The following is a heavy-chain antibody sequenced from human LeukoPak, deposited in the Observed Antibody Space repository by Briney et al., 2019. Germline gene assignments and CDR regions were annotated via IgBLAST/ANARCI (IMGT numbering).Heavy chain of an antibody. Sequence: PGGSLRLSCAASGFTFSSYGMHWVRQAPGKGLEWVAVISYDGSNKYYADSVKGRFTISRDNSKNTLYLQMNSLRAEDTAVYYCARDLKTYHYGSGSYRPFDYWGQGTLVTVSS. J-gene: IGHJ4*02. D-gene: IGHD3-10*01. V-gene: IGHV3-30*03. CDR3: ARDLKTYHYGSGSYRPFDY. CDR1: GFTFSSYG. CDR2: ISYDGSNK.